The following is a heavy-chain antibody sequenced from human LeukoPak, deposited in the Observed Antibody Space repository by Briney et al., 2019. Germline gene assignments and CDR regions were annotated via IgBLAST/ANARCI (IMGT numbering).Heavy chain of an antibody. CDR2: ISSGGGST. Sequence: PGGSLRLSCAASGFTFSSYAMSWVRQAPGKGLEWVSAISSGGGSTYYADSVKGRFTISRDNSKNTLYLQMNSLRAEDTAVYYCAKGHYCTNGVCYDYYYYGMDVWGQGTTVTVSS. D-gene: IGHD2-8*01. CDR1: GFTFSSYA. V-gene: IGHV3-23*01. CDR3: AKGHYCTNGVCYDYYYYGMDV. J-gene: IGHJ6*02.